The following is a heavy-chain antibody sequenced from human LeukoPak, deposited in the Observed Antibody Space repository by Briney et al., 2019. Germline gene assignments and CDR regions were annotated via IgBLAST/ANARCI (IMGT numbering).Heavy chain of an antibody. CDR3: AREVVSIPSYFES. CDR2: FYRGETT. Sequence: GGSLRLSCAASGFTDSSGYMYWVRQAPGKGLEWVSFFYRGETTYYAESVRGRFTISRDISKNTLYLLMNSLVPEDTAVYYCAREVVSIPSYFESWGQGTRVTVSS. J-gene: IGHJ4*02. CDR1: GFTDSSGY. V-gene: IGHV3-53*01. D-gene: IGHD2-15*01.